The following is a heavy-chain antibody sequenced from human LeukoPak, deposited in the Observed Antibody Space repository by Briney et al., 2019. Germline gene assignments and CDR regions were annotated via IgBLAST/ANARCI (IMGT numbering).Heavy chain of an antibody. D-gene: IGHD6-13*01. Sequence: SETLSLTCTVSGGSISSYYWSWTRQPPGKGLEWIGYNYYSGSTNYNPSLKSRVTISVDTSKNQFSLKLSSVTAADTAVYYCASQSSSWLAYFQHWGQGTLVTVSS. CDR1: GGSISSYY. J-gene: IGHJ1*01. V-gene: IGHV4-59*01. CDR2: NYYSGST. CDR3: ASQSSSWLAYFQH.